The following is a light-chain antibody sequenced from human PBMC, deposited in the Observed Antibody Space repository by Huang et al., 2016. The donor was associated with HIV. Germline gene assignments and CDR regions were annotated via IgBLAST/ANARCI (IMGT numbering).Light chain of an antibody. V-gene: IGKV3-11*01. CDR2: DAS. CDR1: QDISNY. CDR3: QQRASRVT. J-gene: IGKJ4*01. Sequence: EIVLTQSPATLSVFLGDTVSLSCRASQDISNYLGWYQQKPGQAPRLLIYDASIRPAGVSDRFSGRGAGTDFTLTINGLESEDFAFYYCQQRASRVTFGGGT.